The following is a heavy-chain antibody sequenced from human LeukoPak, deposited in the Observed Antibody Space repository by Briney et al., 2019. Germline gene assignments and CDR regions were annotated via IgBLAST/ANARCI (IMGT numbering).Heavy chain of an antibody. CDR1: GFTFSDYA. D-gene: IGHD4-17*01. CDR2: ISGSGGTT. CDR3: AKGSSRGTTMTWFDP. V-gene: IGHV3-23*01. Sequence: PGGSLRLSCTASGFTFSDYAMNWVRQAPGKGLEWVSVISGSGGTTYYADSVKGRLTISRDNSKNTLYLQANSLRADDTAVYCCAKGSSRGTTMTWFDPWGQGTLVTVSS. J-gene: IGHJ5*02.